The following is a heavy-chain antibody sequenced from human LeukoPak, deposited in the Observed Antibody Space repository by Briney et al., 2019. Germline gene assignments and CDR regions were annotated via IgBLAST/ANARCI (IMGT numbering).Heavy chain of an antibody. J-gene: IGHJ4*02. D-gene: IGHD4-11*01. CDR3: AKVPADDYNNHV. V-gene: IGHV3-30*02. CDR2: IPYDGSNK. CDR1: GFTFSSYG. Sequence: QSGGSLRLSCAVSGFTFSSYGMHWVRQAPGKGLEWVAFIPYDGSNKYYADSVKGRFTTSRDNSKNTLYLQMNSLKTEDTAVYFCAKVPADDYNNHVWGQGTLVTVSS.